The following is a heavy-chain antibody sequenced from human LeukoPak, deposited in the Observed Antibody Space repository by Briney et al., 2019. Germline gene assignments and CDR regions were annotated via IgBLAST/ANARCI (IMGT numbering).Heavy chain of an antibody. CDR2: IFYRRNT. CDR1: GGSISSGDYY. J-gene: IGHJ5*02. CDR3: ARVDFYDSSGWFDP. D-gene: IGHD3-22*01. V-gene: IGHV4-30-4*08. Sequence: TLSLTCSVSGGSISSGDYYWNWIRQHPGKGLEWMGYIFYRRNTYHNPSFESRVTISVDTSKNQLSLKLTSVTAADAAVYYCARVDFYDSSGWFDPWGQGTLVTVSS.